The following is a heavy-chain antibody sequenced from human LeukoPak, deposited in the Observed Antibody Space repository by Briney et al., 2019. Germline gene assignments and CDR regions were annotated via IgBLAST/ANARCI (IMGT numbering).Heavy chain of an antibody. D-gene: IGHD3-10*01. J-gene: IGHJ4*02. CDR1: GGAFSSYA. V-gene: IGHV1-69*01. CDR3: ARDYYGSGSYYKPFDY. Sequence: ASVKVSCKASGGAFSSYAISWVRQAPGQGLEWMGGIIPIFGTANYAQKFQGRVTITADESTSTAYMELSSLRSEDTAVYYCARDYYGSGSYYKPFDYWGQGTLVTVSS. CDR2: IIPIFGTA.